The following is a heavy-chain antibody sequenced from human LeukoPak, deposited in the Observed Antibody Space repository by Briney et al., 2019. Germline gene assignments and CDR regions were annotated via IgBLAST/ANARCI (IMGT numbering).Heavy chain of an antibody. V-gene: IGHV1-18*01. CDR2: ISAYNGNT. CDR3: ARVPSTVGYYYYMDV. D-gene: IGHD4-17*01. CDR1: GYTFTSYG. Sequence: GASVKVSCKASGYTFTSYGISWVRQAPGQGLEWMGWISAYNGNTNYAQKLQGRVTMTRDMSTSTVYMELSSLRSEDTAVYYCARVPSTVGYYYYMDVWGKGTTVTVSS. J-gene: IGHJ6*03.